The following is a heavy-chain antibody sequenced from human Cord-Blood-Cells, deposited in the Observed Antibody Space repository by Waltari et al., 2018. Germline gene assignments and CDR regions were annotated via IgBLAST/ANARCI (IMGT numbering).Heavy chain of an antibody. CDR3: ASIGVATMSDAFDI. CDR1: GFPFSSYW. J-gene: IGHJ3*02. CDR2: IKQDGSEK. D-gene: IGHD5-12*01. Sequence: EVQLVESGGGLVQPGGSLRLSCAASGFPFSSYWMCWVGQAPGKGMEWVANIKQDGSEKYYVDSVKGRFTISRDNAKNSLYLQMNSLRAEDTAVYYCASIGVATMSDAFDIWGQGTMVTVSS. V-gene: IGHV3-7*01.